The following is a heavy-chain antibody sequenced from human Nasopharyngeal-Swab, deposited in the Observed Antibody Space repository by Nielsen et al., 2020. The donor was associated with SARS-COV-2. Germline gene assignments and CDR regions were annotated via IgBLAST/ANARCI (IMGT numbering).Heavy chain of an antibody. D-gene: IGHD3-10*01. J-gene: IGHJ4*02. CDR3: ARITLLWPGEWAY. CDR2: IKQDGSEK. Sequence: GGSLRLSCAASGFTFSSYWMSWVRQAPGKGLEWVANIKQDGSEKYYVDSVKGRFTISRDNAKNSLYLQMNSLRAEDTAVYYCARITLLWPGEWAYWGQGTLVTVSS. V-gene: IGHV3-7*01. CDR1: GFTFSSYW.